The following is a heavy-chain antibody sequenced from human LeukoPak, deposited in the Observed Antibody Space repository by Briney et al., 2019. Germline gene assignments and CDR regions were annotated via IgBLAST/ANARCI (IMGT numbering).Heavy chain of an antibody. CDR1: GFTFSSYE. CDR3: ARDRTRGYCSGDSCKYPNWYFDL. CDR2: ISSSGSTI. V-gene: IGHV3-48*03. D-gene: IGHD2-15*01. Sequence: GGSLRLSCAASGFTFSSYEMHWVRQAPGKRLEWVSYISSSGSTIYYADSVKGRFTISRDNAKNLLYLQMNSLRAEDTAVYYCARDRTRGYCSGDSCKYPNWYFDLWGRGSLVTVSS. J-gene: IGHJ2*01.